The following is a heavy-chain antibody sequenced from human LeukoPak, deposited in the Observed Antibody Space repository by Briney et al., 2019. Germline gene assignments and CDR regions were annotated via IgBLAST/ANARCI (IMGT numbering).Heavy chain of an antibody. CDR3: ARGHYGLDY. Sequence: GGSLRLSCVGSVFTFSDHYMSWIRQAPGKGLEWVSYIHGSGNPIYYADSVKGRFTISRDNAKNSLCLQMNSLRAEDTAVYYCARGHYGLDYWGQGTVVTVSS. D-gene: IGHD3-10*01. V-gene: IGHV3-11*04. CDR2: IHGSGNPI. CDR1: VFTFSDHY. J-gene: IGHJ4*02.